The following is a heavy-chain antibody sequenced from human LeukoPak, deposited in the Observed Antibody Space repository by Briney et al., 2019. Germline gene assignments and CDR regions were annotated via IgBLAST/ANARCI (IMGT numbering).Heavy chain of an antibody. V-gene: IGHV4-59*12. Sequence: SETLSLTCTVSGGSISSYYWSWIRQPPGKGLEWIGYIYYSGSTNYNPSLKSRVTISVDTSKDQFSLKLSSVTAADTAVYYCASAGWGQQPFDYWGQGTLVTVSS. CDR2: IYYSGST. CDR3: ASAGWGQQPFDY. J-gene: IGHJ4*02. CDR1: GGSISSYY. D-gene: IGHD6-13*01.